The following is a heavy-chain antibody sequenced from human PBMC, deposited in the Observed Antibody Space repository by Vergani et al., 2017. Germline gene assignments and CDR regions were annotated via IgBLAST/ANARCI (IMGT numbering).Heavy chain of an antibody. CDR1: GFTFSSYW. CDR3: AKDQGIAARPRDYYYGMDV. D-gene: IGHD6-6*01. V-gene: IGHV3-7*01. J-gene: IGHJ6*02. Sequence: EVQLVESGGGLVQPGGSLRLSCAASGFTFSSYWMSWVRQAPGKGLEWVANIKQDGSEKYYVDSVKGRFTISRDNAKNSLYLQMNSLRAEDTAVYYCAKDQGIAARPRDYYYGMDVWGQGTTVTVSS. CDR2: IKQDGSEK.